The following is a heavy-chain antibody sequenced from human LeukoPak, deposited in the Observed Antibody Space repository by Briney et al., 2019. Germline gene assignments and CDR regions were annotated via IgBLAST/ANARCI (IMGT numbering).Heavy chain of an antibody. CDR3: ARGPTGGSYLRLYYYYYMDV. Sequence: KPSETLSLTCAVYGGSFSGYYWSWIRQPPGKGLEWIGEINHSGSTNYNPSLKRRVTISVDTSKNQFSLKLSSVTAADTAVYYCARGPTGGSYLRLYYYYYMDVWGKGTTVTVSS. CDR2: INHSGST. CDR1: GGSFSGYY. J-gene: IGHJ6*03. V-gene: IGHV4-34*01. D-gene: IGHD1-26*01.